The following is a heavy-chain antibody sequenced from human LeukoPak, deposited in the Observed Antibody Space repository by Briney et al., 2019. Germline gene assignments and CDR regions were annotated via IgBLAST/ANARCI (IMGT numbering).Heavy chain of an antibody. CDR2: ISAYNGNT. CDR3: ARGASSGWYSSGWDY. Sequence: ASVKVSCKASGYTFTSYGISWVRQAPGQGLEWMGWISAYNGNTNYAQKFQGRVTMTRDTSTSTVYMELSSLKSEDTAVYYCARGASSGWYSSGWDYWGQGTLVTVSS. J-gene: IGHJ4*02. CDR1: GYTFTSYG. D-gene: IGHD6-19*01. V-gene: IGHV1-18*01.